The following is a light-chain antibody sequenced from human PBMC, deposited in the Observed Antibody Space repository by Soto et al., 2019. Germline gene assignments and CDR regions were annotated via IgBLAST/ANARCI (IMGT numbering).Light chain of an antibody. J-gene: IGKJ4*01. CDR2: GAS. CDR3: QQYGNSLT. V-gene: IGKV3-20*01. Sequence: EIVLTQSPGTLSFFPGERATLSCRASQSVRSNYVAWYQKKPGQAPRLLIYGASNRATGIPDRFSGGGSGTDFTLTISRLEPEDFAVYYCQQYGNSLTFGGGTKVEIK. CDR1: QSVRSNY.